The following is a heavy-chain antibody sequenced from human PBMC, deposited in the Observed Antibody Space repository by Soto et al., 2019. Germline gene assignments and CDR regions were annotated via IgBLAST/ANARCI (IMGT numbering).Heavy chain of an antibody. V-gene: IGHV3-30-3*01. D-gene: IGHD3-3*01. J-gene: IGHJ6*02. CDR3: ARDRGGTIFGVVFYDYYYYGMDV. CDR1: GFTFSSYA. Sequence: QVQLVESGGGVVQPGRSLRLSCAASGFTFSSYAMHWVRQAPGKGLEWVAVISYDGSNKYYADYVKGRFTISRDNSKNTLYRQMNSLRGEDTAVYYCARDRGGTIFGVVFYDYYYYGMDVWGQGTTVTVSS. CDR2: ISYDGSNK.